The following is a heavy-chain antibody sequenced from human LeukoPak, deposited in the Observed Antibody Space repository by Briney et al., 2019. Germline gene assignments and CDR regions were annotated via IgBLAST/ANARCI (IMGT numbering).Heavy chain of an antibody. D-gene: IGHD3-3*01. Sequence: GGSLRLSCAASGFTFSSYEMNWVRQAPGKGLEWVSLVSGDGRSTYYADSVRGRFTISRGNSKNSLYLQMNSLRTEDAALYYCAKDINDFWSGYYGTFADYWGQGTLVTVSS. V-gene: IGHV3-43*02. J-gene: IGHJ4*02. CDR2: VSGDGRST. CDR3: AKDINDFWSGYYGTFADY. CDR1: GFTFSSYE.